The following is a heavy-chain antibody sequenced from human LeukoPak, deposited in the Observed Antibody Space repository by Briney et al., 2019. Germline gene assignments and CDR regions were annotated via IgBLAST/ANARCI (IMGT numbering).Heavy chain of an antibody. V-gene: IGHV5-51*01. CDR2: IYPGDSDT. D-gene: IGHD1-1*01. Sequence: PGESLKISCKGSGYSFTSYWIGWVRQMPGKGLEWMGIIYPGDSDTRYSPSFQGQVTISVDKSISTAYLQWSSLKASDTAMYYCARERYIFAGGPSSKFDPWGQGTLVTISS. J-gene: IGHJ5*02. CDR1: GYSFTSYW. CDR3: ARERYIFAGGPSSKFDP.